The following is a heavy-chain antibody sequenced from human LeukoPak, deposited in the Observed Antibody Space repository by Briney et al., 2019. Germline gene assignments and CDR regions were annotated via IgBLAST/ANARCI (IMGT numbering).Heavy chain of an antibody. D-gene: IGHD3-22*01. CDR2: IYISGST. CDR1: GGSISSGSYY. Sequence: TSSETLSLTCTVSGGSISSGSYYWTWIRQPAGKGLEWIGRIYISGSTNYNPSLRSRVTISVDTSKNQFSLKLSSVTAADTAVYYCARVRTYYYDSSGRHHFDYWGQGTLVTVSS. CDR3: ARVRTYYYDSSGRHHFDY. V-gene: IGHV4-61*02. J-gene: IGHJ4*02.